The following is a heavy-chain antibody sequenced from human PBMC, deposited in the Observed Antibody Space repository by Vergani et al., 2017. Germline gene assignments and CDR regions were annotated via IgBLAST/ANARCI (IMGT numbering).Heavy chain of an antibody. V-gene: IGHV1-2*02. D-gene: IGHD2-2*01. CDR1: GYTFTGYY. CDR3: ARDPDIVVVXAAPYYYYYYGMDV. J-gene: IGHJ6*02. Sequence: QVQLVQSGAEVKKPGASVKVSCKASGYTFTGYYMHWVRQAPGQGLEWMGWINPNSGGTNYAQKFQGRVTMTRDTSISTAYMELSRLRSDDTAVYYCARDPDIVVVXAAPYYYYYYGMDVWGQGTTVTVSS. CDR2: INPNSGGT.